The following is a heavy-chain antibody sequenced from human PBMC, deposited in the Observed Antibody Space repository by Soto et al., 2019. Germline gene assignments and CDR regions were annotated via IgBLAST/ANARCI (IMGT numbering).Heavy chain of an antibody. CDR1: GFTFSSYA. Sequence: EVQLLESGGGLVQPGGSLRLSCAASGFTFSSYAMNWVRQAPGKGLEWVSVISGSGGSTYYADSVKGRFTTFRDNSKNTPYLQMNSLRAAYTAVYYCARRSSGWDFDYWGQGTLVTVSS. V-gene: IGHV3-23*01. J-gene: IGHJ4*02. CDR3: ARRSSGWDFDY. CDR2: ISGSGGST. D-gene: IGHD6-19*01.